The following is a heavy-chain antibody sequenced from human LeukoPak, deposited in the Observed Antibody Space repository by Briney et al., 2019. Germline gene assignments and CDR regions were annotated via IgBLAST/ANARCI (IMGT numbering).Heavy chain of an antibody. CDR1: GGSISSSSYY. J-gene: IGHJ4*02. Sequence: PSETLSLTCTVSGGSISSSSYYWGWIRQPPGKGLEWIGSIYYSGSTYYNPSLKSRVTISVDTSKNQFSLKLSSVTAADTAVYYCARDLVDYYDSSGYPSYFDYWGQGTLVTVSS. CDR3: ARDLVDYYDSSGYPSYFDY. V-gene: IGHV4-39*07. D-gene: IGHD3-22*01. CDR2: IYYSGST.